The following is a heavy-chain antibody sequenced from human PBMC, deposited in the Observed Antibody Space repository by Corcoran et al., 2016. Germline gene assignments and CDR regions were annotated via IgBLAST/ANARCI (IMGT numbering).Heavy chain of an antibody. CDR3: TRGRGDYGDLGDY. Sequence: EVQLVESGGGLVQPGGSLTLSCAASGFTFSGSAMHWVRQASGTGLEWVGRIRSKANSYATAYAASVKGRFTISRDDSKNTAYLQMNSLKTEVTAVYYCTRGRGDYGDLGDYWGQGPLVTVSS. CDR1: GFTFSGSA. V-gene: IGHV3-73*02. D-gene: IGHD4-17*01. J-gene: IGHJ4*02. CDR2: IRSKANSYAT.